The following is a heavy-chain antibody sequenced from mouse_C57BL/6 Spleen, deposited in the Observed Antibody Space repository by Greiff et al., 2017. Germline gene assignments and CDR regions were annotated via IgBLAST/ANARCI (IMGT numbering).Heavy chain of an antibody. CDR1: GYTFTSYW. Sequence: QVQLQQPGAELVRPGSSVKLSCKASGYTFTSYWMHWVKQRPIQGLEWIGNIDPSDSETHYNQKFKDKATLTVDKSSSTAYMQRSSLTSEDSAVYYCRREGDTWFAYWGQGTLVTVSA. V-gene: IGHV1-52*01. CDR2: IDPSDSET. CDR3: RREGDTWFAY. J-gene: IGHJ3*01.